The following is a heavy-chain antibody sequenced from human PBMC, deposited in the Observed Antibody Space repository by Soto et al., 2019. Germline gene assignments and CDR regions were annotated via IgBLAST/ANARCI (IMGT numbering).Heavy chain of an antibody. V-gene: IGHV3-30*18. CDR3: AKDRRDYDSSGYVVNNWFDP. Sequence: GGSLRLSCAASGFTFSSYGMHWVRQAPGKGLEWVAVISYDGSNKYYADSVKGRFTISRDNSKNTLYLQMNSLRAEDTAVYYCAKDRRDYDSSGYVVNNWFDPWGQGTLVTVSS. CDR1: GFTFSSYG. J-gene: IGHJ5*02. CDR2: ISYDGSNK. D-gene: IGHD3-22*01.